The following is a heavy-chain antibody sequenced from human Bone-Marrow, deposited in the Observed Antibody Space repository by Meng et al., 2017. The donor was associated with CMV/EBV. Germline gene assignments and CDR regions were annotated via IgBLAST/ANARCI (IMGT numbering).Heavy chain of an antibody. V-gene: IGHV4-39*01. D-gene: IGHD3-16*01. Sequence: SETLSLTCTVSGGSISSSSYYWGWIRQPPGKGLEWIGSIYYSGSTHYNPSLKSRVTISVDTSKNQFSLKLSSVTAADTAVYYCARLRLGAHLDYWGQGTLVTVSS. CDR3: ARLRLGAHLDY. CDR1: GGSISSSSYY. J-gene: IGHJ4*02. CDR2: IYYSGST.